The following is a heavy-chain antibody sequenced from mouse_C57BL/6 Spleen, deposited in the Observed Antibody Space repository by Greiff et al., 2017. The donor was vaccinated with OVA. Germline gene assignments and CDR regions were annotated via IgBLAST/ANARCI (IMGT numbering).Heavy chain of an antibody. V-gene: IGHV1-5*01. CDR3: TKEAYGQPPAWFAY. Sequence: VQLKESGTVLARPGASVKMSCKTSGYTFTSYWMHWVKQRPGQGLEWIGAIYPGNSDTSYNQKFKGKAKLTAVTSASTAYMELSSLTNEDSAVYYCTKEAYGQPPAWFAYWGQGTLVTVSA. D-gene: IGHD1-1*01. J-gene: IGHJ3*01. CDR2: IYPGNSDT. CDR1: GYTFTSYW.